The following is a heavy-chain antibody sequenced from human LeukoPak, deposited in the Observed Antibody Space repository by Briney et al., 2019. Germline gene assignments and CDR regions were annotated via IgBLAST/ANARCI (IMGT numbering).Heavy chain of an antibody. V-gene: IGHV3-33*01. CDR2: IWYDGSNK. CDR1: GFTFSSYG. CDR3: AREGVGDGAFDI. J-gene: IGHJ3*02. D-gene: IGHD3-16*01. Sequence: PGGSLRLPCAASGFTFSSYGMHWVRQAPGKGLEWVAVIWYDGSNKYYADSVKGRFTISRDNSKNTLYLQMNSLRAEDTAVYYCAREGVGDGAFDIWGQGTMVTVSS.